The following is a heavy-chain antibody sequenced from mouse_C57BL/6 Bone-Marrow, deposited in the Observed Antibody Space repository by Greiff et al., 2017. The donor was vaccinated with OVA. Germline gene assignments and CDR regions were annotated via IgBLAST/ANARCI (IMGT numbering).Heavy chain of an antibody. J-gene: IGHJ2*01. CDR1: GFTFSSYG. D-gene: IGHD1-1*01. CDR3: ARHGIPYYGPPYFDY. Sequence: EVKLMESGGDLVKPGGSLKLSCAASGFTFSSYGMSWVRQTPDKRLEWVATISSGGSYTYYPDSVKGRFTISRDNAKNTLYLQMSSLKSEDTAMYYCARHGIPYYGPPYFDYWGQGTTLTVSS. CDR2: ISSGGSYT. V-gene: IGHV5-6*01.